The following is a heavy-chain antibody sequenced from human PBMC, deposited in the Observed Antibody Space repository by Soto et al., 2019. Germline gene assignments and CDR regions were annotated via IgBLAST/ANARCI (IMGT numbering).Heavy chain of an antibody. CDR2: TYYSGST. CDR3: ARGLTPKLYYYNGMDV. J-gene: IGHJ6*02. D-gene: IGHD2-15*01. CDR1: GGSISSYY. V-gene: IGHV4-59*01. Sequence: PSETLSLTCAVSGGSISSYYWSWIRQPPGKGLEWIGYTYYSGSTNYNPSLKSRVTISVDTSKNQFSLKLSSVTAADTAVYYCARGLTPKLYYYNGMDVWGQGTTVTVSS.